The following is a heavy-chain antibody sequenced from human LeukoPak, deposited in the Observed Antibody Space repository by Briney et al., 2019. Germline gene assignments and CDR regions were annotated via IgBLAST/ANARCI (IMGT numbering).Heavy chain of an antibody. CDR1: GGTFSSYA. J-gene: IGHJ5*02. CDR3: ARGRALRKWFDP. Sequence: ASVKVSCKASGGTFSSYAISWVRQAPGQGLEWMGGIIPIFGTANYAQKFQGRVTITTDESTSTAYMELSSLRSEDTAVYYCARGRALRKWFDPWGQRTLVTVSS. CDR2: IIPIFGTA. V-gene: IGHV1-69*05.